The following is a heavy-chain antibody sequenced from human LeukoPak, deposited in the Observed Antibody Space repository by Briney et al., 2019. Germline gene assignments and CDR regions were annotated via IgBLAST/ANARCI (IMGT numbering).Heavy chain of an antibody. CDR1: GFNFSTYG. CDR2: VCGSGGST. Sequence: GESLPLSCAASGFNFSTYGMSWVRQAPGKGLEWVAYVCGSGGSTYYGDPVTSRLTITSDNYKNTPYLQLNSRSVDDTAIYYYARDLAWGAFDFWGQGTLVTVSS. D-gene: IGHD7-27*01. J-gene: IGHJ4*02. V-gene: IGHV3-23*02. CDR3: ARDLAWGAFDF.